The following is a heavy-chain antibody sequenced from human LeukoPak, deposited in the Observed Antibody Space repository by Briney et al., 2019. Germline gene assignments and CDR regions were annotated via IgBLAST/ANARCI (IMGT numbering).Heavy chain of an antibody. J-gene: IGHJ3*02. V-gene: IGHV3-48*04. Sequence: GGSLRLSCAASGFTFSNSWMNWVRQAPGKGLEWVSYISSRGTTIYYADSVKGRFTISRDNAKNSLYLQMNSLRAEDTAFYYCARDYGAFDIWGQGTMVTVSS. CDR3: ARDYGAFDI. D-gene: IGHD4-17*01. CDR2: ISSRGTTI. CDR1: GFTFSNSW.